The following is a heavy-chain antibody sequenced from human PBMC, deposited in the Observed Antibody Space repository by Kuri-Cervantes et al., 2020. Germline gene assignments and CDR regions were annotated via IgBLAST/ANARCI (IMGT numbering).Heavy chain of an antibody. CDR3: ATDLRYCSGGTCYGILDC. CDR1: GFTFSSYW. Sequence: GESLKISCAASGFTFSSYWMSWVRQAPGKGLEWVANIKQDGSEKYYVDSVKGRFTISRDNAKNSLYLQMNSLRAEDTAVYYCATDLRYCSGGTCYGILDCWGQGTLVTVSS. V-gene: IGHV3-7*03. CDR2: IKQDGSEK. J-gene: IGHJ4*02. D-gene: IGHD2-15*01.